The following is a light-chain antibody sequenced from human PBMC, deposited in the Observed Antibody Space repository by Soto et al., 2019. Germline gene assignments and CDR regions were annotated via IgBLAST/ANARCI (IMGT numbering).Light chain of an antibody. CDR3: QQYNSYWT. CDR2: ATS. V-gene: IGKV1-39*01. CDR1: QSVSSY. Sequence: DIQRPPSPSSLSASVVDRVTITCRASQSVSSYLNWYQQKPGKAPKLLIYATSILHSGVPSRFSGSGSGTDFTLTVSSLQPEDFATYYCQQYNSYWTFGQGTKVDIK. J-gene: IGKJ1*01.